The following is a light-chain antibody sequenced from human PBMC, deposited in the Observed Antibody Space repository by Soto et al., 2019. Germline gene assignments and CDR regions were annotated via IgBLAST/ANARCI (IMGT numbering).Light chain of an antibody. CDR2: DVS. CDR1: QSISNW. CDR3: QQYDSWT. J-gene: IGKJ1*01. V-gene: IGKV1-5*01. Sequence: DIQMTQSPSTLSASVGDRVTITCRASQSISNWLAWYQQKPGKAPTLLIYDVSRLESGVPSRFSGSGSGTEFTLTINSLQPDDFATYYCQQYDSWTFGQGTRWISN.